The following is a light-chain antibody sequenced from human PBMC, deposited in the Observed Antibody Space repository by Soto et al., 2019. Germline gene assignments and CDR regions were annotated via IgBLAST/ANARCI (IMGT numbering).Light chain of an antibody. CDR2: DVT. J-gene: IGLJ1*01. Sequence: QSVLTRPASVSGSPGQSITISCTGSFSDVGPHDYVSWYQQHPGKAPKLVIYDVTNRPSGVSSRFSGSKSGNTASLTISGLQAEDEADYYCCSSTASSTYVCGTGTKVTV. CDR1: FSDVGPHDY. CDR3: CSSTASSTYV. V-gene: IGLV2-14*03.